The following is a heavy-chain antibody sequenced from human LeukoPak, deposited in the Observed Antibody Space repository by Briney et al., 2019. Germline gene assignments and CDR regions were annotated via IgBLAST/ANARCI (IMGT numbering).Heavy chain of an antibody. J-gene: IGHJ6*04. V-gene: IGHV1-69*01. D-gene: IGHD5-18*01. CDR3: ARDSLDTAMVTNKYYYYYGMDV. CDR1: GGTFSSYA. CDR2: IIPIFGTA. Sequence: GSSVKVSCKASGGTFSSYAISWVRQAPGQGLEWMGGIIPIFGTANYAQKFQGRVTITADESTSTAYMELSSLRSEDTAVYYCARDSLDTAMVTNKYYYYYGMDVWGKGTTVTVSS.